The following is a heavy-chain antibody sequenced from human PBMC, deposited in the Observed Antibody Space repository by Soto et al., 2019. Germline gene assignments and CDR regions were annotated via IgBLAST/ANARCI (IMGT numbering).Heavy chain of an antibody. CDR3: ATLRYSSSWNPYSCCMEV. V-gene: IGHV5-51*01. J-gene: IGHJ6*02. D-gene: IGHD6-13*01. CDR2: IYPGDSDT. CDR1: GYSFTSYW. Sequence: RGGSLQISCKGSGYSFTSYWIGCVRQMPGKGLEWIGIIYPGDSDTRYSPSFQGHVTISADKSISTAYLQWSSLKASDTAMYYWATLRYSSSWNPYSCCMEVCGEVTMGTVS.